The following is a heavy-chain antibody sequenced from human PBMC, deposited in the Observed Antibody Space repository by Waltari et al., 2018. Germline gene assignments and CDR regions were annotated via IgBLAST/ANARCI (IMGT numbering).Heavy chain of an antibody. J-gene: IGHJ3*02. V-gene: IGHV1-2*02. CDR3: AREALEWMKAFDI. CDR1: GYAFNGYY. D-gene: IGHD3-3*01. CDR2: VNPPSGAT. Sequence: QAQLVQSGAEVKKAGASVKVSCKASGYAFNGYYIHWFRQAPGVGLQWMGWVNPPSGATNYAQRFQGRVTMTRDTTTSTVYMELDRLRFDDTAVYFCAREALEWMKAFDIWGQGTLVTVSS.